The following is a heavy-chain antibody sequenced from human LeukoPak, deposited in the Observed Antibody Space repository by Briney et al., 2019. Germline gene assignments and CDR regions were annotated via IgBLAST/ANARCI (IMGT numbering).Heavy chain of an antibody. J-gene: IGHJ4*02. D-gene: IGHD4-17*01. CDR1: GFTFSDYY. Sequence: GGSLRLSCAASGFTFSDYYISWIRQAPGKGLEWVSYISYSGDIIYYADSVKGRFTISRDNAKNSLYLQMNSLRAEDTAVYYCARYTTVTTGLDYWGQGTLVTVSS. CDR3: ARYTTVTTGLDY. CDR2: ISYSGDII. V-gene: IGHV3-11*01.